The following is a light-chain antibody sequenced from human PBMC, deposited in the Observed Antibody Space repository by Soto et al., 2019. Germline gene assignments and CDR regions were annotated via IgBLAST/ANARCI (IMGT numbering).Light chain of an antibody. V-gene: IGKV2D-29*01. CDR3: MHSKQLPIT. Sequence: DLVMTQSPLSLSVTPGQPASMSCKSSESLLQSDGKTYLYWYLQKPGQPPQLLIYELFNRFSGVPDRFSGSGAGTDFTLKISRVEAEDVGVYYCMHSKQLPITFGQGTRVEIK. J-gene: IGKJ5*01. CDR2: ELF. CDR1: ESLLQSDGKTY.